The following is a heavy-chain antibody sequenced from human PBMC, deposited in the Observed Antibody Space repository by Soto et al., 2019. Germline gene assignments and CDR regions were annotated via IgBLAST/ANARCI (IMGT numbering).Heavy chain of an antibody. CDR2: IITIFGTA. CDR1: GGTFSSYT. D-gene: IGHD2-21*01. V-gene: IGHV1-69*12. J-gene: IGHJ2*01. CDR3: SRGNHGSIKLLYLDL. Sequence: QVQLVQSGAEVKKPGSSVTVSCKASGGTFSSYTMSWVRQAPGQGLEWMGGIITIFGTATYAQKCQVSVKVAADEATGTAYLEQSTLTPAETARLYISRGNHGSIKLLYLDLWCGGTLITVSS.